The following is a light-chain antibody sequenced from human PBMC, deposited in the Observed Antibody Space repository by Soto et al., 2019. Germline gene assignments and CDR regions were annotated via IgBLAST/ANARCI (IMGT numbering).Light chain of an antibody. J-gene: IGKJ5*01. Sequence: DIQMTQSPSSLSAYVGDRVTITCQTSHDINKYLNWYQEKPGKAPKLLIYDASNLQTGVPSRFSGSGSGTHFTFTISSLQPEDIATYYCQRYDSLPTTFGQGTRLDI. V-gene: IGKV1-33*01. CDR3: QRYDSLPTT. CDR2: DAS. CDR1: HDINKY.